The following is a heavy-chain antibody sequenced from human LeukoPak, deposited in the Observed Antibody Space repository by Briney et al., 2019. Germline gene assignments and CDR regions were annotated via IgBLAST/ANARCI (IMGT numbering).Heavy chain of an antibody. Sequence: PGGSLRLSCAASGFTFSSYSMNWVRQAPGKGLEWVSSISSSSSYIYYADSVKGRFTISRDNAKNSLYLQMNSLRAEDTAVYYCARARDGYNLGGFDYWGQATLVTVSS. D-gene: IGHD5-24*01. CDR3: ARARDGYNLGGFDY. CDR2: ISSSSSYI. V-gene: IGHV3-21*01. CDR1: GFTFSSYS. J-gene: IGHJ4*02.